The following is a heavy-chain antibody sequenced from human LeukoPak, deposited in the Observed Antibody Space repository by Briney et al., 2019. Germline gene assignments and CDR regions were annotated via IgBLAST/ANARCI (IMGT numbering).Heavy chain of an antibody. CDR1: GYTVTAYY. CDR2: INPNSGET. Sequence: EASVKVSCKTSGYTVTAYYIHSVRQAPGQGLEWMGWINPNSGETNSAQKFQGRVTMTGDTSISTAYMELRRVTSDDTAVYYCARDRDYSNTERGFDYWGQGTLVTVSS. V-gene: IGHV1-2*02. J-gene: IGHJ4*02. D-gene: IGHD4-11*01. CDR3: ARDRDYSNTERGFDY.